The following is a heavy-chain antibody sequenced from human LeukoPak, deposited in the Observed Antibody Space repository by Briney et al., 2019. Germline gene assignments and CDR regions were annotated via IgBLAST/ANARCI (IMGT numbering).Heavy chain of an antibody. D-gene: IGHD6-19*01. Sequence: ASVKVSCKASGYTFTSHGISWVRQAPGQGLEWMGWISAYNGSINYAQKLQGRVTMTTDTSTSTAYMELRSLRSDDTAVYYCARYSSGWYHFDSWGQGTLVTVSS. CDR3: ARYSSGWYHFDS. J-gene: IGHJ4*02. CDR2: ISAYNGSI. V-gene: IGHV1-18*01. CDR1: GYTFTSHG.